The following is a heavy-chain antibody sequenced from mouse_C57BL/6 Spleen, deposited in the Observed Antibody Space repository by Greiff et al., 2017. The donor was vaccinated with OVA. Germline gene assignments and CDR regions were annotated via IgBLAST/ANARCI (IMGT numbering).Heavy chain of an antibody. V-gene: IGHV1-62-2*01. J-gene: IGHJ3*01. CDR3: ARHDDAQGSFAY. CDR2: FYPGSGSI. Sequence: VKLMESGAELVKPGASVKLSCKASGYTFTEYTIHWVKQRSGQGLEWIGWFYPGSGSIKYNEKFKDKATLTADKSSSTVYMELSRLTSEDSAVYFCARHDDAQGSFAYWGQGTLVTVSA. CDR1: GYTFTEYT.